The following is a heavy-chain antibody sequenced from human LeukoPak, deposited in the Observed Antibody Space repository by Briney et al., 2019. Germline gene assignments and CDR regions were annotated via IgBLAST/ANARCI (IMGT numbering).Heavy chain of an antibody. CDR3: ASPPPTIFGVVNHYYYMDV. D-gene: IGHD3-3*01. V-gene: IGHV1-69*06. CDR1: GGTFSSYA. Sequence: SVKVSCRASGGTFSSYAISWVRQAPGQGLEWMGGIIPIFGTANYAQKFQGRVTITADKSTSTAYMELSSLRSEDTAVYYCASPPPTIFGVVNHYYYMDVWGKGTTVTVSS. CDR2: IIPIFGTA. J-gene: IGHJ6*03.